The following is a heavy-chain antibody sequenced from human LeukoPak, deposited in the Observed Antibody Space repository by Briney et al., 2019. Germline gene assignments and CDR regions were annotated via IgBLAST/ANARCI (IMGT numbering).Heavy chain of an antibody. CDR3: ARRLVGAKGFEY. V-gene: IGHV4-59*01. CDR2: IYYSGST. J-gene: IGHJ4*02. D-gene: IGHD1-26*01. CDR1: GGSISSYY. Sequence: SETLSLTCTVSGGSISSYYWSWIRQPPGKGLEWIGYIYYSGSTNYNPSLKSRVTISVDTSKNQFSLKLSSVTAADTAMYYCARRLVGAKGFEYWGQGTLVTVSS.